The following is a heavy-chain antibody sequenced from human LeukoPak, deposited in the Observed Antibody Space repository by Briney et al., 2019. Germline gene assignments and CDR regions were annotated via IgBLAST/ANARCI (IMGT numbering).Heavy chain of an antibody. CDR3: AKVGSGSYGAYYYYGMDV. CDR2: MSYDESKK. V-gene: IGHV3-30*18. D-gene: IGHD3-10*01. J-gene: IGHJ6*02. CDR1: GFTFSDYA. Sequence: AGGSLRLSCAASGFTFSDYAMHGVRQAPGKGREWVADMSYDESKKYYADSVQSRFTISRDNPKNTRYLQMYSRRAEETAVYYYAKVGSGSYGAYYYYGMDVWGQGTTVTVSS.